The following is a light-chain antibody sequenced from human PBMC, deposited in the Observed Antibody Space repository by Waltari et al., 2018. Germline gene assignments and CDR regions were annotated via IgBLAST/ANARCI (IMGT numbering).Light chain of an antibody. V-gene: IGLV3-27*01. CDR1: LLAKTS. CDR2: KDT. CDR3: YSATDNIVL. J-gene: IGLJ2*01. Sequence: SYDLTQPSSVSVSPGQTARIPCSGDLLAKTSTRWFQQKPGQAPVLVIYKDTVRPSGIPERFSGSSSGTTVTLTINGAQAEDEADYYCYSATDNIVLFGGGTKLTVL.